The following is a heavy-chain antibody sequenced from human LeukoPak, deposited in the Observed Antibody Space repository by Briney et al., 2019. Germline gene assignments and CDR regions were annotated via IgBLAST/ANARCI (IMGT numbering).Heavy chain of an antibody. D-gene: IGHD3-10*01. CDR2: LYSGGSI. Sequence: SGGSLRLSCAASGFTVSTNYMTWVRQAPGKGLEWVLILYSGGSIYYADSVKGRFTISRDNSKNTLYLQMNSLRAEDTAVYYCARDSTGDGHLGNWGQGTLVTVSS. V-gene: IGHV3-53*05. CDR1: GFTVSTNY. J-gene: IGHJ4*02. CDR3: ARDSTGDGHLGN.